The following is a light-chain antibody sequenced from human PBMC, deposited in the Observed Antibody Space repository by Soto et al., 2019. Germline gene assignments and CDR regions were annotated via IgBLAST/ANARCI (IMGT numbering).Light chain of an antibody. J-gene: IGKJ5*01. V-gene: IGKV3-20*01. Sequence: TRYPAATAAAAMARATLSARARQSAAIDLAWYQQKPGQAPRLFIYGASIRATGIPDRFIGSGSGTHFTLTISRLEPEDFALYYCQQYGSSPRISFGQRTRPE. CDR2: GAS. CDR1: QSAAID. CDR3: QQYGSSPRIS.